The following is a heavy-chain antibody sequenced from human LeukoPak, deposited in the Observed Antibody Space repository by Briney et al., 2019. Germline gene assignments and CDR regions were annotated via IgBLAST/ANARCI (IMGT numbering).Heavy chain of an antibody. CDR1: GGSISSISSNN. J-gene: IGHJ5*02. D-gene: IGHD5-18*01. CDR2: IHYTGST. CDR3: ARLPTGYPNWFDT. Sequence: SETLSLTCAVSGGSISSISSNNWAWIRQPPGKGLELIAAIHYTGSTYYNPSFMSRVTISVDTSKNQFSLQLNSLTATDTAVYYCARLPTGYPNWFDTWGQGILVTVSS. V-gene: IGHV4-39*01.